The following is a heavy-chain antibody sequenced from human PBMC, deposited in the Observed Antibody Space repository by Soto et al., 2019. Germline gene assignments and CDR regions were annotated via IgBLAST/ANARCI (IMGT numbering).Heavy chain of an antibody. CDR1: GFTFSSYG. D-gene: IGHD5-12*01. V-gene: IGHV3-33*01. Sequence: GGSLRLSCAASGFTFSSYGMHWVRQAPGKGLEWVAVIWYDGSNKYYADSVKGRFTISRDNSKNTLYLQMNSLRAEDTAVYYCARDVGDSGYDSRVYYYYYMDVWGKGTTVTVSS. CDR3: ARDVGDSGYDSRVYYYYYMDV. CDR2: IWYDGSNK. J-gene: IGHJ6*03.